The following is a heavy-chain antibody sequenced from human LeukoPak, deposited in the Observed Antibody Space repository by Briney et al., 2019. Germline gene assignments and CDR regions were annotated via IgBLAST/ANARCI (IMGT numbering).Heavy chain of an antibody. Sequence: ASVKVSCKASGGTFSSYAISWVRQAPGQGLEWMGGIIPIFGAANYAQKFQGRVTITADESTSTAYMELSSLRSEDTAVYYCARVPSGGYGSEVAFDYWGQGTLVTVSS. CDR2: IIPIFGAA. CDR3: ARVPSGGYGSEVAFDY. CDR1: GGTFSSYA. J-gene: IGHJ4*02. D-gene: IGHD1-26*01. V-gene: IGHV1-69*01.